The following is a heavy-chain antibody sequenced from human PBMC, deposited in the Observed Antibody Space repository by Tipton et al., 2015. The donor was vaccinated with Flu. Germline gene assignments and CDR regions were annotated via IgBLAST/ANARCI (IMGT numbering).Heavy chain of an antibody. Sequence: TLSLTCTVSGDSISSYYWSWIRQPPGKGLEWIGYIYYSGSTNYNPSLKSRVTISVDTSKNHFSLKLSSVTAADTAVYYCASGNTATDYWGQGTLVTVSS. CDR1: GDSISSYY. V-gene: IGHV4-59*08. CDR2: IYYSGST. D-gene: IGHD5-18*01. CDR3: ASGNTATDY. J-gene: IGHJ4*02.